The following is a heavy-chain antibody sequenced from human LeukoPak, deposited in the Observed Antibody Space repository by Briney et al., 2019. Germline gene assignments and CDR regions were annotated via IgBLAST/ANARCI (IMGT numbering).Heavy chain of an antibody. CDR1: GYTFTGYY. J-gene: IGHJ4*02. Sequence: ASVKVSCKASGYTFTGYYMHWVRQAPGQGLEWMGWINPNSGGANYAQKFQGRVTMTRDTSISTAYMELSRLRSDDTAVYYCASGRPALPLAAAGSLTPTYYFDYWGQGTLVTVSS. CDR3: ASGRPALPLAAAGSLTPTYYFDY. CDR2: INPNSGGA. D-gene: IGHD6-13*01. V-gene: IGHV1-2*02.